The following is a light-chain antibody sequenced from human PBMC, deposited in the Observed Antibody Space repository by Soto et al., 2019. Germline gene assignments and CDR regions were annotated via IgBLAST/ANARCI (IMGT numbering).Light chain of an antibody. J-gene: IGKJ2*02. CDR3: MQALHAPWT. CDR1: QSLLHSNGYNY. V-gene: IGKV2-28*01. CDR2: LGS. Sequence: DIVMTQSPLSLPVTPGEPASISCRSSQSLLHSNGYNYLDWYLQKPGQSPQLLIYLGSNRASGVPDRFSGSESGTDFTLKISRVEAEDVGVYYCMQALHAPWTFGQGTKLEIK.